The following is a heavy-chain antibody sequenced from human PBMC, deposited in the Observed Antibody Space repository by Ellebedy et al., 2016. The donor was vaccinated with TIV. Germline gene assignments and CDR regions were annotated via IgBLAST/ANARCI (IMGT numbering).Heavy chain of an antibody. V-gene: IGHV1-46*01. J-gene: IGHJ4*02. CDR3: ASVPSAGADF. Sequence: ASVKVSCKTSGYTFTKYYFHWIRQAPGRGLEWMGVLDARVGSTIYAQRLQGRVTMTRDMSTRTVYMELDSLRSDDTAVYYCASVPSAGADFWGQGTLVTVSS. CDR1: GYTFTKYY. D-gene: IGHD4-17*01. CDR2: LDARVGST.